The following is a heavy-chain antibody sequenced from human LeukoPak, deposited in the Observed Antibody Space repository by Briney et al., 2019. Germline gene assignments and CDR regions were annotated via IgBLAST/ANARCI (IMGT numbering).Heavy chain of an antibody. J-gene: IGHJ4*02. CDR3: AREVDGYNRYFDY. V-gene: IGHV1-2*02. CDR2: INPNSGGT. CDR1: GYTFTGYY. Sequence: GASVKVSXKASGYTFTGYYMHWARQAPGQGLEWMGWINPNSGGTNYAQKFQGRVTMTRDTSISTAYMELSRLRSDDTAVYYCAREVDGYNRYFDYWGQGTLVTVSS. D-gene: IGHD5-24*01.